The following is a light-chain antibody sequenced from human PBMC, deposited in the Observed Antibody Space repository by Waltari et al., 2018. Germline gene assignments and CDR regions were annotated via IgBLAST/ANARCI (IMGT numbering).Light chain of an antibody. CDR2: KAS. CDR3: QQYNSYCT. Sequence: DIQMTQSPSTLSASVGDRVTITCWASQSISSWLAWYQQKPGKAPKLLIYKASSLESGVPSRFSGSGSGTEFTLTISSLQPDDFATYYCQQYNSYCTFGQETKLEIK. V-gene: IGKV1-5*03. CDR1: QSISSW. J-gene: IGKJ2*02.